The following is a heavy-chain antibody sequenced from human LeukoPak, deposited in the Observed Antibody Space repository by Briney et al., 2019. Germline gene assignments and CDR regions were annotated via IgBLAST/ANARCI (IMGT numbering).Heavy chain of an antibody. CDR2: ISSSSSYI. V-gene: IGHV3-21*01. J-gene: IGHJ6*02. D-gene: IGHD3-10*01. Sequence: GGSLRLSCAASGFTFSSYSMNWVRQAPGKGLEWVSSISSSSSYIYYADSVKGRFTISRDNAKNSLYLQMNCLRAEDTAVYYCAGDHIWFGDYGMDVWGQGTTVTVSS. CDR3: AGDHIWFGDYGMDV. CDR1: GFTFSSYS.